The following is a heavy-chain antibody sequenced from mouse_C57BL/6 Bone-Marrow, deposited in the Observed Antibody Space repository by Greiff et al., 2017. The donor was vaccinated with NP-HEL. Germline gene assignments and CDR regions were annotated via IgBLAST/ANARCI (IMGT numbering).Heavy chain of an antibody. CDR2: IHPGGGYT. D-gene: IGHD2-2*01. V-gene: IGHV1-63*01. CDR1: GYTFTNYW. J-gene: IGHJ2*01. Sequence: QVQLKQSGAELVRPGTSVKMSCKASGYTFTNYWIGWAKQRPGHGLEWIGDIHPGGGYTNYNEKFKGKATLTADKSSSTAYMQFSSLTSEDSAIYYCARLGLPPLYFDYWGQGTTLTVSS. CDR3: ARLGLPPLYFDY.